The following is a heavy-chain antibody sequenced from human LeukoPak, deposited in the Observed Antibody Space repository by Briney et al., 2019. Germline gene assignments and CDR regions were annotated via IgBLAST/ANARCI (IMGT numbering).Heavy chain of an antibody. J-gene: IGHJ6*02. CDR1: GFTFSGYF. Sequence: AGGSLRLSCAASGFTFSGYFMSWIRQAPGKGLEWVSYISGSGGTIYYADSVKGRFTISRDNAKNSLYLQMNSLRAEDTAVYYCARVWSFNTVTTWVDGMDVWGQGTTVTVSS. V-gene: IGHV3-11*04. CDR2: ISGSGGTI. D-gene: IGHD4-17*01. CDR3: ARVWSFNTVTTWVDGMDV.